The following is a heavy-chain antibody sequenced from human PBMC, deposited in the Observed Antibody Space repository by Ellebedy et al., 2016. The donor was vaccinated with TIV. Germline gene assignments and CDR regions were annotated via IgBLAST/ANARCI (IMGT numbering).Heavy chain of an antibody. CDR2: ISWRGHYI. J-gene: IGHJ4*02. D-gene: IGHD7-27*01. V-gene: IGHV3-9*01. Sequence: GGSLRLXXAASGFTFDDHAMHWVRQAPGKGLEWVSGISWRGHYIGYADSVRGRFTISRDNAKSSLYLQMNSLRIEDTAVYYCTKDLLRGIWGGSGRDYWGQGTLVTVSS. CDR3: TKDLLRGIWGGSGRDY. CDR1: GFTFDDHA.